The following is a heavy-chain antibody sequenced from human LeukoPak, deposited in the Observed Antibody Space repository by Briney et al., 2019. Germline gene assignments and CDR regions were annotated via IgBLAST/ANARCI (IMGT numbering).Heavy chain of an antibody. CDR2: INPNSGGT. J-gene: IGHJ4*02. CDR3: ARDYYDSSGYYY. D-gene: IGHD3-22*01. CDR1: GYTFTGYY. Sequence: GASVKVSCKASGYTFTGYYMHWVRQAPGQGLEWMGWINPNSGGTNYAQKFQGRVTMTRDTSISTVYMELSRLRSDDTAVYYCARDYYDSSGYYYWGQGTLVTVSS. V-gene: IGHV1-2*02.